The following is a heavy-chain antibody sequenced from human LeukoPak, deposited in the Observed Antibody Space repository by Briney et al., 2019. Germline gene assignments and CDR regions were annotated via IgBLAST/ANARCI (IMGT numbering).Heavy chain of an antibody. V-gene: IGHV3-7*05. CDR2: IYEDGGEK. Sequence: GGSLRLSCAASGFTFSSSWMSWVRQAPGKGLEWVANIYEDGGEKYYVDCVKGRFNVSRDNANNSLYLQMNSLRAEYTAVYDCATYYYDRSACKDWGQGTLVTVAS. CDR1: GFTFSSSW. D-gene: IGHD3-22*01. J-gene: IGHJ4*02. CDR3: ATYYYDRSACKD.